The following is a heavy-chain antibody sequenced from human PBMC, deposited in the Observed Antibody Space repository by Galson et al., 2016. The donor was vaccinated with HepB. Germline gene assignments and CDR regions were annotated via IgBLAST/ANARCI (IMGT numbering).Heavy chain of an antibody. J-gene: IGHJ4*02. D-gene: IGHD1-14*01. CDR2: ISGSGDTA. CDR1: GFTFSSYA. Sequence: SLRLSCAASGFTFSSYAMSWVRQAPGKGLEWVSAISGSGDTAFYTDSVKGRFTISRDNSENTLYLQVNSLRAGDTALYYCAKGVNQQHPYYFDSWGQGILVTVSS. CDR3: AKGVNQQHPYYFDS. V-gene: IGHV3-23*01.